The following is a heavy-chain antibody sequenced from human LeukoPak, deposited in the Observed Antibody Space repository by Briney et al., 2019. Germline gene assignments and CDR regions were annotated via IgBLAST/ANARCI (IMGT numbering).Heavy chain of an antibody. V-gene: IGHV3-30*02. CDR2: ILYDGNKS. Sequence: GGSLRLSCAASGFTFSSFGMHWVRQAPGKGLEWVAFILYDGNKSYLADSVKGRFTISRDNSRTTLYLQMNSLRSEDTAVYYCAKDRKTSWWGYYYYYYMDVWGKGTTVTVSS. CDR1: GFTFSSFG. CDR3: AKDRKTSWWGYYYYYYMDV. D-gene: IGHD2-2*01. J-gene: IGHJ6*03.